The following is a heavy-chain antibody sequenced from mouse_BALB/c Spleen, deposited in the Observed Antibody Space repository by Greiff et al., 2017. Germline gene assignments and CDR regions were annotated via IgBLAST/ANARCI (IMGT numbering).Heavy chain of an antibody. V-gene: IGHV10-1*02. Sequence: GGGLVQPKGSLKLSCAASGFTFNTYAMNWVRQAPGKGLEWVARIRSKSNNYATYYADSVKDRFTISRDDSQSMLYLQMNNLKTEDTAMYYCVRHGEIYYGTYYAMDYWGQGTSVTVSS. CDR3: VRHGEIYYGTYYAMDY. J-gene: IGHJ4*01. CDR2: IRSKSNNYAT. CDR1: GFTFNTYA. D-gene: IGHD2-1*01.